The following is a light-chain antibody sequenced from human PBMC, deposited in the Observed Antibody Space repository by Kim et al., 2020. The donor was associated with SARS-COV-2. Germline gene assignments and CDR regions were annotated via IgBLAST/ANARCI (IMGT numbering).Light chain of an antibody. CDR1: QTIGTS. V-gene: IGKV1-5*01. J-gene: IGKJ1*01. Sequence: DIQMAQSPSTLSASVGDTVTITCRASQTIGTSLAWYQQKPGQAPILLIYDASTLGNWVPSRFSGSGSGTEFTLTIGSLQPDDVATYYCQQYDGHYLTFGQGTKVDIK. CDR3: QQYDGHYLT. CDR2: DAS.